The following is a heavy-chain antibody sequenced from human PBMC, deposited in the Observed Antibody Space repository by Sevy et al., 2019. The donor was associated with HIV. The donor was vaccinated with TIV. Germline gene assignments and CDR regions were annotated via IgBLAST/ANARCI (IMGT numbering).Heavy chain of an antibody. Sequence: SETLSLTCTVSGGSISSYYWSWIRQPPGKGLEWIGYIYYSGSTNYNLSLKSRVTISVDTSKNQFSLKLSSVTAADTAVYYCARLERRGYNYDWFDPWGQGTLVTVSS. V-gene: IGHV4-59*01. D-gene: IGHD5-12*01. CDR1: GGSISSYY. J-gene: IGHJ5*02. CDR3: ARLERRGYNYDWFDP. CDR2: IYYSGST.